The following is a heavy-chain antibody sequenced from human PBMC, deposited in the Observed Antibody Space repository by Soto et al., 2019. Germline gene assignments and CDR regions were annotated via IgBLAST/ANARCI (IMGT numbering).Heavy chain of an antibody. V-gene: IGHV4-31*03. J-gene: IGHJ4*02. CDR2: IYYSGST. CDR3: ATSVVVTAIRSEYFDY. CDR1: GGSISSGGYY. D-gene: IGHD2-21*02. Sequence: KTSETLSLTCTVSGGSISSGGYYWSWIRQHPGKGLEWIGYIYYSGSTYYNPSLKSRVTISVDTSKNQFSLKLSSVTAADTAVYYCATSVVVTAIRSEYFDYWGQGTLVTVSS.